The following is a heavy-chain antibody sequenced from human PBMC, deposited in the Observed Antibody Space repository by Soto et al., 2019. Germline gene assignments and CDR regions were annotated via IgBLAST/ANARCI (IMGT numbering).Heavy chain of an antibody. V-gene: IGHV4-31*03. Sequence: QVQLQESGPGLVKPSQTLSLTCIVSGDSIASHDYYWGWIRKLPGKGLEWLGHIYPSGATSYNPSHTSRLTISIATSKNQFYLSLSSATAADTAVYYCASDRGGDVLKGSGMDVWGQGTTVTVSS. CDR1: GDSIASHDYY. J-gene: IGHJ6*02. CDR2: IYPSGAT. CDR3: ASDRGGDVLKGSGMDV. D-gene: IGHD3-9*01.